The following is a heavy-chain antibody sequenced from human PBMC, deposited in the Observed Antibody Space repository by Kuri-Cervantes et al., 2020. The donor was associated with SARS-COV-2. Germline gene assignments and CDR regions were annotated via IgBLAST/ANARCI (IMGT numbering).Heavy chain of an antibody. CDR1: GFTFSNYG. V-gene: IGHV3-30*03. CDR2: ISYDGGNE. Sequence: GESLKISRAASGFTFSNYGIHWVRQAPGKGLEWVAVISYDGGNEYYADSVKGRFTISRDNSKNTLYLQMNSLRPEDTAVYYCARDGGKGHGPGLYYWYFNLWGRGTLVTVSS. CDR3: ARDGGKGHGPGLYYWYFNL. D-gene: IGHD2-15*01. J-gene: IGHJ2*01.